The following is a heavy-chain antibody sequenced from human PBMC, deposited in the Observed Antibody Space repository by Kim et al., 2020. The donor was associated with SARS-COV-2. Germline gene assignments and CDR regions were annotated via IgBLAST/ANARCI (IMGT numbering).Heavy chain of an antibody. Sequence: VKGRFTISRENAKNSLYLQMNSLRAGDTAVYYCARGSAFRIAAAGTSLDYWGQGTLVTVSS. CDR3: ARGSAFRIAAAGTSLDY. J-gene: IGHJ4*02. D-gene: IGHD6-13*01. V-gene: IGHV3-13*01.